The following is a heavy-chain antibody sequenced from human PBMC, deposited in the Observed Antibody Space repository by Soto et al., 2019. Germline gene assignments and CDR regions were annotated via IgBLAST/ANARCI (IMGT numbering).Heavy chain of an antibody. CDR2: TYYRSKWYN. V-gene: IGHV6-1*01. CDR3: ARGVFGPMEYYYYYGMDV. CDR1: GDSVSSNSAA. J-gene: IGHJ6*02. D-gene: IGHD3-3*01. Sequence: SQTLSLTCAISGDSVSSNSAAWNWIRQSPSRGLERLGRTYYRSKWYNDYAVSVKSRITINPDTSKNQFSLQLNSVTPEDTAVYYCARGVFGPMEYYYYYGMDVWGQGTTVTVSS.